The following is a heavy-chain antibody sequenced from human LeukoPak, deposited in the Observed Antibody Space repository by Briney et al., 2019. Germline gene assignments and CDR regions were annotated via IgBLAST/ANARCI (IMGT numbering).Heavy chain of an antibody. Sequence: SETLSLTCAVYGGSFSNYYWSWIRQPPGKGLEWIGEINHSGSTNYNPSLKSRVTISVDTSKNQFSLKLSSVTAADTAVYYCARRRIAAAVLGYWGQGTLVTVSS. CDR2: INHSGST. J-gene: IGHJ4*02. D-gene: IGHD6-13*01. V-gene: IGHV4-34*01. CDR1: GGSFSNYY. CDR3: ARRRIAAAVLGY.